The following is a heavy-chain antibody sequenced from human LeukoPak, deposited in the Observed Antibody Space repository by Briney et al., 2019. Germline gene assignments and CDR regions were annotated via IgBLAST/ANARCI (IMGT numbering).Heavy chain of an antibody. CDR3: ARDLGHYYDSSGYLLDY. CDR2: ISAYNGNT. J-gene: IGHJ4*02. CDR1: GYTFTSYG. D-gene: IGHD3-22*01. Sequence: ASVKVSCKASGYTFTSYGISWARQAPGQGLEWMGWISAYNGNTNYAQKLQGRVTMTTDTSTSTAYMELRSLRSDDTAVYYCARDLGHYYDSSGYLLDYWGQGTLVTVSS. V-gene: IGHV1-18*01.